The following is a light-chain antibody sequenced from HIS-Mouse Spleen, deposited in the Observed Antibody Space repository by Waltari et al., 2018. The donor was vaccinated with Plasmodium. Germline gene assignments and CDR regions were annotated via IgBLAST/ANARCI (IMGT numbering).Light chain of an antibody. J-gene: IGKJ3*01. CDR2: DAS. CDR3: QQYDNLPPACT. Sequence: DIQMTQSPSSLSASVGDRVTITCQASQDISNYLNWYQQKPGKAPKLLIYDASNLETGVPSRFSGSGSGTDFTFTISSLQPEDIATYYCQQYDNLPPACTFGPGTKVDIK. CDR1: QDISNY. V-gene: IGKV1-33*01.